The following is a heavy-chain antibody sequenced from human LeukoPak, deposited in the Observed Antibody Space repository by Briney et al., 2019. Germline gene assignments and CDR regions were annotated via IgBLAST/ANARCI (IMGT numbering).Heavy chain of an antibody. CDR3: AREKYISGHTGGCFDP. CDR1: GDSVSSSSNF. Sequence: PSETLSLTCTVSGDSVSSSSNFWGWIRQPPGKGLEWIGSTYYSGASGYNPSLKSRVTISVDPSKIQFSLKLSSVTAADTAVYYCAREKYISGHTGGCFDPWGQGTLVTVSP. CDR2: TYYSGAS. V-gene: IGHV4-39*02. J-gene: IGHJ5*02. D-gene: IGHD6-19*01.